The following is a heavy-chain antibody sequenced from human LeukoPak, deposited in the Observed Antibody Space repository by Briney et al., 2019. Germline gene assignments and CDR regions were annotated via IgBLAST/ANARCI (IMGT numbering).Heavy chain of an antibody. CDR3: ATGRVDTAMVKGYYYYYMDV. J-gene: IGHJ6*03. V-gene: IGHV1-24*01. D-gene: IGHD5-18*01. CDR2: FDPEDGET. CDR1: GYTLTELS. Sequence: ASVKVSCKVSGYTLTELSMHWVRQAPGKGLEWMGGFDPEDGETIYAQKFQGRVTMTEDTSTDTAYMELSSLRSEDTAVYYCATGRVDTAMVKGYYYYYMDVWGKGTTVTVSS.